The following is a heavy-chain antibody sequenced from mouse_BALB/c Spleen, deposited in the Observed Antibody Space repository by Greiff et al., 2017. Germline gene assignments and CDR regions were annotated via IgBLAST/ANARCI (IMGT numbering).Heavy chain of an antibody. Sequence: DVMLVESGGGLVQPGGSLKLSCAASGFTFSSYGMSWVRQTPDKRLELVATINSNGGSTYYPDSVKGRFTISRDNAKNTLYLQMSSLKSEDTAMYYCARDFYYGNYYAMDYWGQGTSVTVSS. D-gene: IGHD1-1*01. CDR1: GFTFSSYG. J-gene: IGHJ4*01. V-gene: IGHV5-6-3*01. CDR3: ARDFYYGNYYAMDY. CDR2: INSNGGST.